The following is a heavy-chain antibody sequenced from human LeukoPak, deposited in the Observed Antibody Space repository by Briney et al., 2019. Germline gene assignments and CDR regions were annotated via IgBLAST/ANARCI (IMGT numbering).Heavy chain of an antibody. CDR2: ISGSGGST. CDR1: GFTFSSYA. V-gene: IGHV3-23*01. CDR3: ARARFRSGWYVDY. J-gene: IGHJ4*02. Sequence: PGGSLRLSCAASGFTFSSYAMSWVRQAPGKGLEWVSAISGSGGSTYYADSVKGRFTISRHNSKNTLYLQMNSLRAEDTAVYYCARARFRSGWYVDYWGQGTLVTVSS. D-gene: IGHD6-19*01.